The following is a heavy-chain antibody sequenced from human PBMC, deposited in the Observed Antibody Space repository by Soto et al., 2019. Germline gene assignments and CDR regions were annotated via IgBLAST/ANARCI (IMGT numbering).Heavy chain of an antibody. J-gene: IGHJ4*02. CDR1: GHTLTELS. V-gene: IGHV1-24*01. CDR2: FDPEDGET. CDR3: AAGGTRWLHSPFDY. Sequence: QVQLVQSGAEVKKPGASVKVSCKVSGHTLTELSMHWVRQAPGKGLEWMGGFDPEDGETISAQKFQGRVTMTEATSTASTYMEPSKLRSEGTAVYYWAAGGTRWLHSPFDYWGQGTLVTISS. D-gene: IGHD3-16*01.